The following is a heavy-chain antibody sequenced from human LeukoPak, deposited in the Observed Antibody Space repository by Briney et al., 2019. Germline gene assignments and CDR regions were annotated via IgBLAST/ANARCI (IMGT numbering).Heavy chain of an antibody. CDR2: IRSKANSYAT. J-gene: IGHJ4*02. V-gene: IGHV3-73*01. Sequence: GGSLRLSCAASGFTFSGSAMHWVRQASGKGLERVGRIRSKANSYATAYAASVKGRFTISRDDSKNTAYLQMNSLKTEDTAVYYCTRQSIAGDRRDYWGQGTLVTVSS. CDR1: GFTFSGSA. CDR3: TRQSIAGDRRDY. D-gene: IGHD6-6*01.